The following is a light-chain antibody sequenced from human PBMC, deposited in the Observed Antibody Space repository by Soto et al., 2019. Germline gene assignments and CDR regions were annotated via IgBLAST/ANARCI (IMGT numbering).Light chain of an antibody. CDR1: QSISSY. Sequence: DLPMTQSPSSLSASVGDRVTLTCRASQSISSYLNWYQQKPGEAPKLLIYAASSLQSGVPSRFSGSGSGTDFTLTISSLQPEDIATYYCQQSFRTLWTFGQGTKLEV. CDR2: AAS. CDR3: QQSFRTLWT. J-gene: IGKJ1*01. V-gene: IGKV1-39*01.